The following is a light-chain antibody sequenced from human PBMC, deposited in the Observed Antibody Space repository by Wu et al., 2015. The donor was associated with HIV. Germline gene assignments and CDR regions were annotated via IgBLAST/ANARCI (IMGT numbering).Light chain of an antibody. CDR2: AAS. V-gene: IGKV1-9*01. CDR1: RDISTV. CDR3: QQLNSYPPAWT. J-gene: IGKJ1*01. Sequence: DRVTITSRADVRDISTVILAYGISKNQRERPLTLLIYAASTLQSGVPSRFSGSGSGTDFTLTISSLQPEDFATYYCQQLNSYPPAWTFGQGTKVEIK.